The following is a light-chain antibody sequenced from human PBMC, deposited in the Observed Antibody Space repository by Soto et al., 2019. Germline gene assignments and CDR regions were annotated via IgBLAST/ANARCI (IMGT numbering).Light chain of an antibody. CDR3: KHYGFFRWT. Sequence: DIQMTQSPFTLSASVGDRVTITCRASQSISMSLAWHQRKPGKAPKPLLYKGSSLESGAPSRFSGSGSGTNFPFTFGSWDLDNLANYTSKHYGFFRWTSAQG. CDR2: KGS. CDR1: QSISMS. J-gene: IGKJ1*01. V-gene: IGKV1-5*03.